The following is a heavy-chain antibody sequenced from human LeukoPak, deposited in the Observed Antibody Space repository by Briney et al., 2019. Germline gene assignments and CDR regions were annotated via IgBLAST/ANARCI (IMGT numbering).Heavy chain of an antibody. CDR3: ARGKGNYGDPASFDY. CDR2: ISVYNGNT. D-gene: IGHD4-17*01. J-gene: IGHJ4*02. CDR1: GYTFTSYG. V-gene: IGHV1-18*01. Sequence: ASVKVSCKASGYTFTSYGISWVRQAPGQGLEWMGWISVYNGNTNYAQKLQGRVTMTTDTSTSTVYMEVRSLRSDDTAVYYCARGKGNYGDPASFDYWGQGTLVTVSS.